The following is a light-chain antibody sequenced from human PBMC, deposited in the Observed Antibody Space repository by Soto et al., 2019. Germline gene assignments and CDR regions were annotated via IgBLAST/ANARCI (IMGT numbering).Light chain of an antibody. CDR1: QSVSSNY. Sequence: EIVLTQSPGTLSLSPGERATLSCRASQSVSSNYLAWYQQKPGQAPRLLIYIASGRATGIPDRFSGSGSGTDFTLNSSRVEPEDSAVYYCQQYGTSPWTFGQGTKVEIK. J-gene: IGKJ1*01. CDR2: IAS. CDR3: QQYGTSPWT. V-gene: IGKV3-20*01.